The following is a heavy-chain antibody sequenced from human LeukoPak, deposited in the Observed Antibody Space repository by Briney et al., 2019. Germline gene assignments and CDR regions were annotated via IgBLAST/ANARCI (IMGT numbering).Heavy chain of an antibody. D-gene: IGHD6-13*01. CDR1: GFTFTGYA. J-gene: IGHJ5*02. Sequence: GGSLRLSCAASGFTFTGYAMTWVRQAPGKGPEWVSYISSSGSTTYFADSVKGRFNISRDNGKNSLYLQMNRLRAEDTGVYYCARGLNIAAVGTPWMDPWGQGTLVVVSS. CDR2: ISSSGSTT. CDR3: ARGLNIAAVGTPWMDP. V-gene: IGHV3-48*03.